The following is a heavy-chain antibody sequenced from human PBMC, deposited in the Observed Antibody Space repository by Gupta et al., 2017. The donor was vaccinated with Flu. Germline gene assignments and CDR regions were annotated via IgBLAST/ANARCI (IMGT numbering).Heavy chain of an antibody. CDR1: GYTFISYG. Sequence: QVQLVQSGAEVKKPGASVKVSCKASGYTFISYGISWVRQAPGQGLEWMGWISAYNGNTNYAQKLQGRVTMTTDTSTSTAYMELRSLRSDDTAVYYCARVGLRYYDSSGYYDSGWFDPWGQGTLVTVSS. CDR3: ARVGLRYYDSSGYYDSGWFDP. V-gene: IGHV1-18*01. CDR2: ISAYNGNT. J-gene: IGHJ5*02. D-gene: IGHD3-22*01.